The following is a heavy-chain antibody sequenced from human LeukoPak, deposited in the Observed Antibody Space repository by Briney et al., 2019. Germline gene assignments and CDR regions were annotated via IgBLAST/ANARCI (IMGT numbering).Heavy chain of an antibody. CDR3: ARDRSRKTTTYCSGGSCSSDY. D-gene: IGHD2-15*01. Sequence: GASVKVSCKASGYTFTSYGISWVRQAPGQGLEWMGWISAYNGNTNYAQKLQGRVTMTTDTSTSTAYMELRSLRSDDTAVYYCARDRSRKTTTYCSGGSCSSDYWGQGTLVTVSS. J-gene: IGHJ4*02. V-gene: IGHV1-18*01. CDR2: ISAYNGNT. CDR1: GYTFTSYG.